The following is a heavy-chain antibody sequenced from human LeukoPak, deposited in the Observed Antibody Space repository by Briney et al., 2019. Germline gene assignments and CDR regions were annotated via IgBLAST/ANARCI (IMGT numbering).Heavy chain of an antibody. D-gene: IGHD3-3*01. V-gene: IGHV4-59*12. CDR1: GGSISSYY. CDR2: IYYSGST. CDR3: ARTYDFGRGPPGDAFDN. J-gene: IGHJ3*02. Sequence: SETLSLTCTVSGGSISSYYWSWIRQPPGKGLEWIGYIYYSGSTNYNPSLKSRDTISVDTSKNQFSLKLSSVTAADTAVYYCARTYDFGRGPPGDAFDNWGPGTWVIVSS.